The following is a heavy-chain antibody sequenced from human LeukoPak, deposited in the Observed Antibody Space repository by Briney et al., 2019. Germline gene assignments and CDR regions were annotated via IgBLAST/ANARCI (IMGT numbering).Heavy chain of an antibody. CDR2: INHSGST. V-gene: IGHV4-34*01. Sequence: SETLSLTCAVYGGSFSGYYWSWIRQPPGKGLEWIGEINHSGSTNYNPSLKSRVTISLDTSKNQFSLKLRSVTAADTAVYYCARGRRYYYYYMDVWGKGTTVTVSS. CDR3: ARGRRYYYYYMDV. J-gene: IGHJ6*03. CDR1: GGSFSGYY.